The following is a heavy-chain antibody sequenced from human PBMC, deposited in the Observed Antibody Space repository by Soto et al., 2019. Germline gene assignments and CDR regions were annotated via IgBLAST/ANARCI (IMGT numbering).Heavy chain of an antibody. J-gene: IGHJ4*02. D-gene: IGHD6-13*01. CDR1: GGSISSGDYY. CDR2: IYYSGST. CDR3: ARSIAAADLDFDY. Sequence: NPSETLSLTCTVSGGSISSGDYYWSWIRQPPGKGLEWIGYIYYSGSTYYNPSLKSRVTISVDTSKNQFSLKLSSVTAADTAVYYCARSIAAADLDFDYWGQRTLVTVSS. V-gene: IGHV4-30-4*01.